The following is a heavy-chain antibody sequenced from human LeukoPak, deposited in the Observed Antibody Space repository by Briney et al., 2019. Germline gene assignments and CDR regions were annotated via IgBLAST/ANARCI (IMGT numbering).Heavy chain of an antibody. CDR3: ARQDPITTPGVDY. Sequence: PSETLSLICTVSGGSISGSSYYWGWLRQPPGKGLEWIGNVYYSGTTYYSPSLKSRVTISVDTSKNQFSLKLSSVTAADTAVYYCARQDPITTPGVDYWGQGTPVTVSS. CDR1: GGSISGSSYY. D-gene: IGHD3-3*01. V-gene: IGHV4-39*01. CDR2: VYYSGTT. J-gene: IGHJ4*02.